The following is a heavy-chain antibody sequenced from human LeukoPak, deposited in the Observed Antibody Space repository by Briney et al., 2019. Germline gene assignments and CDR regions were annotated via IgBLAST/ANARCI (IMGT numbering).Heavy chain of an antibody. CDR1: GYSFTSYW. V-gene: IGHV5-10-1*01. J-gene: IGHJ4*02. D-gene: IGHD2-21*02. CDR2: IDPSDSYT. Sequence: GESLKISCKGSGYSFTSYWISWVRRMPGKGLEWMGRIDPSDSYTNYSPSFQGHVTISADKSISTAYLQWSSLKASDTAMYYCARHLSYCGGDCYFDYWGQGTLVTVSS. CDR3: ARHLSYCGGDCYFDY.